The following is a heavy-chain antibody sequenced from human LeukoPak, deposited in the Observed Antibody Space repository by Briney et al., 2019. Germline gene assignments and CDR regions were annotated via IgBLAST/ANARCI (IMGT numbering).Heavy chain of an antibody. Sequence: GGSLRLSCAGSGFTFSNAWMNWVRQAPGKGLDWVGRIKSKYDGGTTDYATSVKGRFTISRDDSESTAYLQINSLKTEDTAVYYCATGGYFFDFWGQGTLVTVSP. CDR2: IKSKYDGGTT. V-gene: IGHV3-15*01. D-gene: IGHD3-10*01. J-gene: IGHJ4*02. CDR3: ATGGYFFDF. CDR1: GFTFSNAW.